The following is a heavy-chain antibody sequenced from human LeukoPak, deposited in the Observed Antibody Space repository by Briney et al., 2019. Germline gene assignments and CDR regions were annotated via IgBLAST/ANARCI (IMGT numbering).Heavy chain of an antibody. Sequence: RASVKVSCKASGGTFSSYAISWVRQAPGQGLEWMGRIIPIFGIANYAQKFQGRVTITADKSTSTAYTELSSLRSEDTAVYYCARDLGMGCSGGSCYAPFDYWGQGTLVTVSS. J-gene: IGHJ4*02. V-gene: IGHV1-69*04. CDR3: ARDLGMGCSGGSCYAPFDY. CDR1: GGTFSSYA. CDR2: IIPIFGIA. D-gene: IGHD2-15*01.